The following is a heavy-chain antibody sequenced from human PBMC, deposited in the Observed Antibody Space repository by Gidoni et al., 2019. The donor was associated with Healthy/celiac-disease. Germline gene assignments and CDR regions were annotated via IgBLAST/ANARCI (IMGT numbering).Heavy chain of an antibody. D-gene: IGHD2-15*01. V-gene: IGHV4-61*02. CDR2: IYTSGST. J-gene: IGHJ2*01. CDR1: GGSISSGSSY. Sequence: QVQLQESGPGLVKPSQTLSLTCTVSGGSISSGSSYWSWIRQPAGKGLEWIGRIYTSGSTNYNPSLKSRVTISVDTSKNQFSLKLSSVTAADTAVYYCARDEVYGSVSGLWGRGTLVTVSS. CDR3: ARDEVYGSVSGL.